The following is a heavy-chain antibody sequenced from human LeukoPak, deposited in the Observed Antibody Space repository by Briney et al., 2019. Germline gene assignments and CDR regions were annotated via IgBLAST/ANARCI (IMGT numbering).Heavy chain of an antibody. Sequence: SETLSLTCTVSSGSISSYYWSWIRQPPGKGLEWIGYIYYSGSTNYNPSLKSRVTMSVDTSKNQFSLKLNSVTAADTAVYYCARSAKFEDTLDYWGQGTLVTVSS. V-gene: IGHV4-59*01. CDR1: SGSISSYY. CDR2: IYYSGST. J-gene: IGHJ4*02. CDR3: ARSAKFEDTLDY. D-gene: IGHD3-9*01.